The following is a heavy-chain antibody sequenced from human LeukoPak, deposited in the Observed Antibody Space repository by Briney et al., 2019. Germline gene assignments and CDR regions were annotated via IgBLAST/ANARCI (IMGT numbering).Heavy chain of an antibody. D-gene: IGHD3-22*01. J-gene: IGHJ4*02. CDR1: GGSISSGGYY. V-gene: IGHV4-61*08. CDR3: ASHSDYDSSGYYS. CDR2: IYYSGST. Sequence: SETLSLTCTVSGGSISSGGYYWSWIRQPPGKGLEWIGYIYYSGSTNYNPSLKSRVTISVDTSKNQFSLKLSSVTAADTAVYYCASHSDYDSSGYYSWGQGTLVTVSS.